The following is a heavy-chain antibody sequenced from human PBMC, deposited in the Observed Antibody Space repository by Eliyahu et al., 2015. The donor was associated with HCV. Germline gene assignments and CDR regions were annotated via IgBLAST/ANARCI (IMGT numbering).Heavy chain of an antibody. CDR3: ARDDGSGSYGGYYYYYYYMDV. D-gene: IGHD3-10*01. V-gene: IGHV3-33*01. CDR1: GFTFSXYG. Sequence: QVQLVESGGGVVQPGRSLXLSCAASGFTFSXYGXXWVRQAPGKGLEWVAVIWYDGSNKYYADSVKGRFTISRDNSKNTLYVHMNSLRAEDTAVYYCARDDGSGSYGGYYYYYYYMDVWGKGTTVTVSS. J-gene: IGHJ6*03. CDR2: IWYDGSNK.